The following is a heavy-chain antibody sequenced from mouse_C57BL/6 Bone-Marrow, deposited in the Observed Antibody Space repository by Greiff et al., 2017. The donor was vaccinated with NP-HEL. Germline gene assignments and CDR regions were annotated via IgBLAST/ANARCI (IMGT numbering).Heavy chain of an antibody. CDR3: ARHWGTAY. V-gene: IGHV5-6*01. Sequence: EVQLVESGGDLVKPGGSLKLSCAASGFTFSSYGMSWVRQTPDKRLEWVATISSGGSYTYYPDSVKGRFTISRDNAKNTLYLQMSSLKSEDTAMYYCARHWGTAYWGQGTLVTVSA. CDR1: GFTFSSYG. J-gene: IGHJ3*01. CDR2: ISSGGSYT.